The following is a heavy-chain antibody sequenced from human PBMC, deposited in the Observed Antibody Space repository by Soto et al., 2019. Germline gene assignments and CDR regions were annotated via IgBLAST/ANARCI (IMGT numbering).Heavy chain of an antibody. CDR2: INPNSGGT. CDR1: GYTFTGYY. CDR3: ARGPTDSSGPNFDY. J-gene: IGHJ4*02. V-gene: IGHV1-2*04. Sequence: ASVKVSCKASGYTFTGYYMHWVRQAPGQGLEWIGWINPNSGGTNYAQKFQGWVTMTRDTSISTAYMELSRLRSDDTAVYYCARGPTDSSGPNFDYWGQGTLVTVSS. D-gene: IGHD3-22*01.